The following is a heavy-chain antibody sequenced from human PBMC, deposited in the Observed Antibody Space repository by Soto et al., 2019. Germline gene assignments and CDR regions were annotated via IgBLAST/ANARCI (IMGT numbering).Heavy chain of an antibody. Sequence: QMQLEQSGPEAKKPGTSVKVSCKASGFTFTSSAFQWVRQARGQRLEWIGWIAAGSGYTNYAQRFQDRVTLTRDMSTATTYMELSRLTSEDTAIYYCAADATAWQQMVPSDYWGQGTLVTVSS. J-gene: IGHJ4*02. CDR1: GFTFTSSA. D-gene: IGHD2-8*01. V-gene: IGHV1-58*01. CDR3: AADATAWQQMVPSDY. CDR2: IAAGSGYT.